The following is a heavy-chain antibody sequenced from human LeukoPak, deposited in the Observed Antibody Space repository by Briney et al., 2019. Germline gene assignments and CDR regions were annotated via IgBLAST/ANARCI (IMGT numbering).Heavy chain of an antibody. CDR3: ARDRGSSWYVDY. Sequence: ASVKVSCRTSGYSFTSYYIHWVRQAPGQGLEWMGWINPSSGGTEYAQKFQGRVTMTGDTSISTAYMELSRLRSDDTAVYYCARDRGSSWYVDYWGQGTLVTVSS. D-gene: IGHD6-13*01. CDR1: GYSFTSYY. J-gene: IGHJ4*02. CDR2: INPSSGGT. V-gene: IGHV1-2*02.